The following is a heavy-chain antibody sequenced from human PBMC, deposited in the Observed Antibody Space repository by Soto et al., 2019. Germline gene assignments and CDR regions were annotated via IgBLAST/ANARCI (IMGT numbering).Heavy chain of an antibody. Sequence: QLQLQESGPGLVKPSETLSLTCTVSGGSISSRSYYWGWIRQPPGKGLEWIGSIYYSGSTYYNPSFKSRVTLSVDTSKNQFSLKLSSVTAADTAVYYCARHTPAISISDHWGQGTLVTVSS. CDR2: IYYSGST. J-gene: IGHJ4*02. CDR3: ARHTPAISISDH. CDR1: GGSISSRSYY. V-gene: IGHV4-39*01. D-gene: IGHD2-15*01.